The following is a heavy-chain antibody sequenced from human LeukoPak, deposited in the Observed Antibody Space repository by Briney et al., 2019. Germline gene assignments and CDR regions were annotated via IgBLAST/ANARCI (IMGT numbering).Heavy chain of an antibody. CDR1: GGSFSGYY. CDR3: ARGSHYYGSGSPVSRMDV. Sequence: SETLSLTCAVSGGSFSGYYWSWIRQPPGKGLELIGEINHSGSTNYNPSLKSRVTISVDTSKNQFSLKLSSVTAADTAVYYCARGSHYYGSGSPVSRMDVWGKGTTVTISS. J-gene: IGHJ6*03. D-gene: IGHD3-10*01. CDR2: INHSGST. V-gene: IGHV4-34*01.